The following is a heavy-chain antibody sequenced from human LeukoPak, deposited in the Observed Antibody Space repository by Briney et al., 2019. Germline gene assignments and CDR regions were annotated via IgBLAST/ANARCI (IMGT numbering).Heavy chain of an antibody. CDR3: ARDKGVYYYDSEWYAP. V-gene: IGHV1-69*04. CDR2: IPILGIA. J-gene: IGHJ5*02. D-gene: IGHD3-22*01. Sequence: IPILGIANSAQKFQGRVTITADKSTSTAYMELSSLRSEDTAVYYCARDKGVYYYDSEWYAPWGQGTLVTVSS.